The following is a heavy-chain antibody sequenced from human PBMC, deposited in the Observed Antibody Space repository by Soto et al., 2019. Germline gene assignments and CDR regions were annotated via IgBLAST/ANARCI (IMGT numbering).Heavy chain of an antibody. Sequence: TVGSLRLSCAASRFTFSTYEMNWVRQAPGKGLEWVSYISSSGNTVYYADSVKGRFTISRDNTRNSLYLQMNSLRDEDTALYYCVRYCSTTLCNGVATRTFDYWGQGTLVTVSS. CDR1: RFTFSTYE. CDR3: VRYCSTTLCNGVATRTFDY. J-gene: IGHJ4*02. CDR2: ISSSGNTV. D-gene: IGHD2-2*01. V-gene: IGHV3-48*03.